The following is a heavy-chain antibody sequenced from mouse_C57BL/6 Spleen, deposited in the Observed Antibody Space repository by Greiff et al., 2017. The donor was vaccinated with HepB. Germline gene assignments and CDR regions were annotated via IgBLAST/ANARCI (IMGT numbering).Heavy chain of an antibody. CDR1: GFTFSDFY. D-gene: IGHD4-1*01. V-gene: IGHV7-1*01. CDR3: ARDASGTEAIDY. J-gene: IGHJ4*01. CDR2: SRNKANDYTT. Sequence: EVKLVESGGGLVQSGRSLRLSCATSGFTFSDFYMEWVRQAPGKGLEWIAASRNKANDYTTEYSASVKGRFIVSRDTSQSILYLQMNALRAEDTAIYYCARDASGTEAIDYWGQGTSVTVSS.